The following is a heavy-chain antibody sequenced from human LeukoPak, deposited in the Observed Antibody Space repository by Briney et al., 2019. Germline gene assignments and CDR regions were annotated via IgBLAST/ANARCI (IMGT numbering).Heavy chain of an antibody. Sequence: SQTLSLTCAISGDSVSSNSAAWNRIRQSPSRGLEWLGRTYYRSKWYNDYAVSVKSRITINPDTSKNQFSLQLNSVTPEDTAVYYCARRAVRGVIGFDPWGQGTLVTVSS. V-gene: IGHV6-1*01. CDR3: ARRAVRGVIGFDP. D-gene: IGHD3-10*01. CDR1: GDSVSSNSAA. J-gene: IGHJ5*02. CDR2: TYYRSKWYN.